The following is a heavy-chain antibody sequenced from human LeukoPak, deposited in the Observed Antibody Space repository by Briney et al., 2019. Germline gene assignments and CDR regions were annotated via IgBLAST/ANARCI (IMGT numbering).Heavy chain of an antibody. D-gene: IGHD7-27*01. V-gene: IGHV3-74*01. CDR1: GFTFSGHW. CDR3: ARDLNWGQVDY. CDR2: INGDGSAT. Sequence: GGSLRLSCAASGFTFSGHWMSWLRKAPGKGLAWVSRINGDGSATNYAGSMKGRFTIPRDNARNIVYLQMNSLREDDTAVYYCARDLNWGQVDYWGQGTLVTVSS. J-gene: IGHJ4*02.